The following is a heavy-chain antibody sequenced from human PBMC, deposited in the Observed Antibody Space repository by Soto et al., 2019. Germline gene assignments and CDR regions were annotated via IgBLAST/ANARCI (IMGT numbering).Heavy chain of an antibody. V-gene: IGHV1-69*13. CDR2: IIPIFGTA. CDR3: ARDSLHYYGSGSPDSYYGMDV. Sequence: SVKVSCKASGGTFSSYAISWVRQAPGQGLEWMGGIIPIFGTANYAQEFQGRVTITADESTSTAYMELSSLRSEDTAVYYCARDSLHYYGSGSPDSYYGMDVWGQGTTVTVSS. CDR1: GGTFSSYA. D-gene: IGHD3-10*01. J-gene: IGHJ6*02.